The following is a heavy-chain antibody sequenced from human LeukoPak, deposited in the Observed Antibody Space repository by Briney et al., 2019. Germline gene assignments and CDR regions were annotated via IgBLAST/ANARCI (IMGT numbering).Heavy chain of an antibody. J-gene: IGHJ3*02. CDR3: ARPRTMIVVVDAFDI. D-gene: IGHD3-22*01. V-gene: IGHV4-39*01. Sequence: KPSETLSLTCTVSGGSISSSSYYWGWIRQPPGKVLEWIGSIYYSGSTCYNPSLKSRVTISVDTSKNQFSLKLSSVTAADTAVYNCARPRTMIVVVDAFDIWGQGTMVTVSS. CDR2: IYYSGST. CDR1: GGSISSSSYY.